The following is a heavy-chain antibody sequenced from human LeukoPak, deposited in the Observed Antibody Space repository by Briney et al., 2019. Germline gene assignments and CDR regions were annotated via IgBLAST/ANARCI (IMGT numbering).Heavy chain of an antibody. J-gene: IGHJ4*02. V-gene: IGHV3-23*01. Sequence: GGSLRLSCAASGFTVSSNYMSWVRQAPGKGLEWVSTISATGGSTYYADSVKGRLTISRDNSKNTLYLQMNSLRAEDTAVYFCAKDSGTYYKAFDYWGQGTLVTVSS. CDR2: ISATGGST. D-gene: IGHD1-26*01. CDR1: GFTVSSNY. CDR3: AKDSGTYYKAFDY.